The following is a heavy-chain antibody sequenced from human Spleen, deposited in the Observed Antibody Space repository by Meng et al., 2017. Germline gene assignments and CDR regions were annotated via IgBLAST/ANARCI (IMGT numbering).Heavy chain of an antibody. V-gene: IGHV1-2*06. CDR2: INPNSGGT. D-gene: IGHD2-15*01. CDR3: ARQHCSGGSCYPYFDY. Sequence: ASVKVSCKASGYTFTGYYMHWVRQAPGQGLEWMGRINPNSGGTNYAQKFQGRVTMTRDTSISTAYMEMSRLRSDDTAVYYCARQHCSGGSCYPYFDYWGQGTLVTVSS. J-gene: IGHJ4*02. CDR1: GYTFTGYY.